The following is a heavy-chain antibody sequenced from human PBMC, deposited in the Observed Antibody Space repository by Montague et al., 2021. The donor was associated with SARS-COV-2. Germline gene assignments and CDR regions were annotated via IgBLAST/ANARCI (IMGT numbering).Heavy chain of an antibody. Sequence: SETLSLTCEVSGDSISSYYGSWIRQSPGKGLEWIGYVHYTGSTKYNPSLKGRVTITMDTSKNEFSLKLRYVTAADTAMYFCARGFTTGFYPYWFDLWGQGALVTVSS. V-gene: IGHV4-59*08. J-gene: IGHJ5*02. D-gene: IGHD1-1*01. CDR2: VHYTGST. CDR3: ARGFTTGFYPYWFDL. CDR1: GDSISSYY.